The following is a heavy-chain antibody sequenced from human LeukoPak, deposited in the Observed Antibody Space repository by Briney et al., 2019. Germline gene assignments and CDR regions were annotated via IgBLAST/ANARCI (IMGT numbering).Heavy chain of an antibody. V-gene: IGHV3-30*18. J-gene: IGHJ3*02. CDR3: AKDRAVTTVDAFDI. D-gene: IGHD4-17*01. Sequence: PGGSLRLSCAASGFTFSSYGMHWVRQAPGKGLEWVAVISYDGSNKYYADSVKGRFTISRDNSKNTLYLQMNSLRAEDTAVYYCAKDRAVTTVDAFDIWGQGTMVTVSS. CDR1: GFTFSSYG. CDR2: ISYDGSNK.